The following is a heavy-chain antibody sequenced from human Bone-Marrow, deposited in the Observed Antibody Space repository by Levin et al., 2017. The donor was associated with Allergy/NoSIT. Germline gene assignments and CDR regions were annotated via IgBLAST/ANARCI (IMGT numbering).Heavy chain of an antibody. Sequence: AGGSLRLSCAASGFSVRSNYMSWVRLAPGKGLEWVSVIYGGGNTYSADSVKGRFTISRDNSENTVYLQMNSLRAEDTAVYYCASKAYHSSGFYFEFWGQGTLVTVSS. V-gene: IGHV3-53*01. CDR1: GFSVRSNY. CDR2: IYGGGNT. D-gene: IGHD3-22*01. J-gene: IGHJ4*02. CDR3: ASKAYHSSGFYFEF.